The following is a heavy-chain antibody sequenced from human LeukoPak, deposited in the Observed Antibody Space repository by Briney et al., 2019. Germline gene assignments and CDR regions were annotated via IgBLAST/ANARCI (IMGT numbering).Heavy chain of an antibody. D-gene: IGHD1-14*01. CDR1: GYTFTGYY. Sequence: ASVKVSCKASGYTFTGYYMHWVRQAPGQGLEWMGWINPNSGGTNYAQKFQGRVTMTRDTSISTAYMELSRLRSDDTAVYYCARDLSMKAVTDDYWGQGTLVTISS. J-gene: IGHJ4*02. CDR2: INPNSGGT. CDR3: ARDLSMKAVTDDY. V-gene: IGHV1-2*02.